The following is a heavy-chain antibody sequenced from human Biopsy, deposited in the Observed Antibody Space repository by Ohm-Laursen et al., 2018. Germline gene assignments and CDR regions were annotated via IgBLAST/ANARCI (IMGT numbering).Heavy chain of an antibody. CDR3: ARGSNEYGGLYFPH. CDR2: ISHTGYT. V-gene: IGHV4-59*11. CDR1: GGSFTGHY. J-gene: IGHJ1*01. Sequence: SETLSLTCTVSGGSFTGHYWTWHRQPPGKGLEWIGHISHTGYTSYKSSLKSRVTISLDTSRKHFSLMLTSLAAADTAVYYCARGSNEYGGLYFPHWGQGTLVTVSS. D-gene: IGHD4-23*01.